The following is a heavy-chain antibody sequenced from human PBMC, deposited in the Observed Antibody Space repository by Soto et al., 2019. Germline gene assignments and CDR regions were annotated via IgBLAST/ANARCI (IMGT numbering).Heavy chain of an antibody. CDR1: GYTFIGFS. V-gene: IGHV1-2*02. CDR3: SKGRWTVGHCSGGSCYDGMDV. CDR2: INPKNGDT. J-gene: IGHJ6*02. Sequence: SVKVSCKSSGYTFIGFSLHWVRQAPGQGLEWMGWINPKNGDTYYAQKFQGRVTMTRDTSINTVYMELNSLKSDDTAVYYCSKGRWTVGHCSGGSCYDGMDVWGQGTTVTVSS. D-gene: IGHD2-15*01.